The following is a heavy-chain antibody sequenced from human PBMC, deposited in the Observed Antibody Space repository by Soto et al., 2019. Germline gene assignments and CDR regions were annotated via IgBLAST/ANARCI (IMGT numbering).Heavy chain of an antibody. CDR2: ITVSGRDT. D-gene: IGHD6-25*01. J-gene: IGHJ4*02. V-gene: IGHV3-23*01. Sequence: GGSLRLSFAASGFTFRNNVLSWVRQAPGKGLDWVSGITVSGRDTYYADSVKGRFTISRDNSKNMVFLQMNSLRAEDTALYYCAKDSGPNWGQGTLVTVAS. CDR3: AKDSGPN. CDR1: GFTFRNNV.